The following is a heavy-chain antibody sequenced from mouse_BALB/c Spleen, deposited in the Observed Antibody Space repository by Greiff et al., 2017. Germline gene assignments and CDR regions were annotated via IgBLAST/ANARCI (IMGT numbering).Heavy chain of an antibody. CDR1: GFTFSSYA. D-gene: IGHD6-1*01. V-gene: IGHV5-6-5*01. Sequence: EVQVVESGGGLVKPGGSLKLSCATSGFTFSSYAMSWVRQTPGKRLEWVASISSGGSTYYPESVTGRFTISSDNARNILYLQMSSLRSEDTAMYYCARGQCDDALDAMDYWGQGTSVTVSS. CDR2: ISSGGST. CDR3: ARGQCDDALDAMDY. J-gene: IGHJ4*01.